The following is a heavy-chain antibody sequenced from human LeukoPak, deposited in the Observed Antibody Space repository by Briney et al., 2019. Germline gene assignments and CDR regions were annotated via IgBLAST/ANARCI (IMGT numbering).Heavy chain of an antibody. CDR3: ARGLGEGYPDH. CDR2: IFPGGRI. Sequence: SETLSLTCAVHGGSFSGFYWTWMRQPPGKGPEWIGEIFPGGRINYNPSLQSRVTISGDTPKNQYSLKVSSVTAADTAVYYCARGLGEGYPDHWGQGTVVTVSP. CDR1: GGSFSGFY. D-gene: IGHD5-12*01. V-gene: IGHV4-34*01. J-gene: IGHJ4*02.